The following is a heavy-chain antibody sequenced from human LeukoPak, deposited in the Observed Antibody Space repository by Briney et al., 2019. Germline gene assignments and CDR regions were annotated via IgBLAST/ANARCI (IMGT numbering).Heavy chain of an antibody. CDR3: ARDARYYDSSGSGPYFDY. J-gene: IGHJ4*02. CDR1: GFTFSSYS. V-gene: IGHV3-48*01. CDR2: ISSSSSTL. D-gene: IGHD3-22*01. Sequence: GGSLRLSCAASGFTFSSYSMNWVRQAPGKGLEWVSYISSSSSTLYYADSVKGRFTISRDNAKNSLYLQMNSLRAEDTAVYYCARDARYYDSSGSGPYFDYWGQGTLVTVSS.